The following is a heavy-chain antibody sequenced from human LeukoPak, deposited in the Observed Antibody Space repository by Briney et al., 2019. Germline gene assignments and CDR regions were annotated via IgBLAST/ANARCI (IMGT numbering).Heavy chain of an antibody. CDR1: GYTFTSYY. V-gene: IGHV1-46*01. CDR2: INPTGGGT. CDR3: RSGTHVRHYCNDGRCDYMDV. J-gene: IGHJ6*03. D-gene: IGHD2-15*01. Sequence: GASLKLSCKASGYTFTSYYMHWMRQAPGQGLEWMGLINPTGGGTSYAQRCQGTITMTRDTSPSSVYLELSTLTSDATSLFYSRSGTHVRHYCNDGRCDYMDVWGKGTTVTVSS.